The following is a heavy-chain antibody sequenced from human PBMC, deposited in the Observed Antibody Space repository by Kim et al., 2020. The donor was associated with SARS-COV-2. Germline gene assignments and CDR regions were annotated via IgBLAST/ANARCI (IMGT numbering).Heavy chain of an antibody. Sequence: GGSLRLSCAASGFTFSSYGMHWVRQAPGKGLEWVAVISYDGSNKYYADSVKGRFTISRDNSKNTLYLQMNSLRAEDTAVDYCAKMGATNRLRSYYYGMDVWGQGTTVTVSS. CDR2: ISYDGSNK. V-gene: IGHV3-30*18. CDR3: AKMGATNRLRSYYYGMDV. J-gene: IGHJ6*02. D-gene: IGHD3-16*01. CDR1: GFTFSSYG.